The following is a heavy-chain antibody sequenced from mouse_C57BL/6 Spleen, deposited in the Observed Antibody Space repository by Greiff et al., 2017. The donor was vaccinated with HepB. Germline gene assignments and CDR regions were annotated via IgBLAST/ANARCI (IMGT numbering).Heavy chain of an antibody. Sequence: VMLVESGPGLVAPSQSLSITCTVSGFSLTSYGVHWVRQPPGKGLEWLVVIWSDGSTTYNSALKSRLSISKDNSKSQVFLKMNSLQTDDTAMYYCARQFDYDGYYAMDYWGQGTSVTVSS. CDR3: ARQFDYDGYYAMDY. V-gene: IGHV2-6-1*01. D-gene: IGHD2-4*01. CDR2: IWSDGST. CDR1: GFSLTSYG. J-gene: IGHJ4*01.